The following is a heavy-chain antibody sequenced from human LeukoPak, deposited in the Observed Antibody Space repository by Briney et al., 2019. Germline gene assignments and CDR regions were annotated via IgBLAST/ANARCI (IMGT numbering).Heavy chain of an antibody. D-gene: IGHD4-17*01. Sequence: GGSLRLSCAASGFTFSDAWMTWVRQAPGKGLECVGRIKSKTDGGTTDYAAPVKGRFIISRDDSKNTLYLQMNSLKTEDTAVYYCTTDLYHDYGDYTFDYWGQGTLVTVSS. CDR2: IKSKTDGGTT. J-gene: IGHJ4*02. CDR1: GFTFSDAW. CDR3: TTDLYHDYGDYTFDY. V-gene: IGHV3-15*01.